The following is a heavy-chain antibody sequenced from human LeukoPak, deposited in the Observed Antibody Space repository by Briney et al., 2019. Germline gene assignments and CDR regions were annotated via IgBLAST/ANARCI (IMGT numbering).Heavy chain of an antibody. CDR3: AKENYDYSKYQH. CDR1: GFTFSDYA. J-gene: IGHJ1*01. Sequence: QPGGSLRLSCGGSGFTFSDYAMSWVRQAAGKGLEWVSVISGSGTSTNYADPVKGRFTISRDNSKNVLYLQMNSPRAEDTAVYYCAKENYDYSKYQHWGQGTLVTVSS. D-gene: IGHD4-11*01. V-gene: IGHV3-23*01. CDR2: ISGSGTST.